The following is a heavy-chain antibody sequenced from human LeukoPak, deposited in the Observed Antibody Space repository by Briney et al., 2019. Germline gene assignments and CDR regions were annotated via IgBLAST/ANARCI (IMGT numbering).Heavy chain of an antibody. D-gene: IGHD3-10*01. CDR2: IYYSGST. Sequence: SETLSLTCTVSGGSISSSSYYWGWIRQPPGKGLEWIVSIYYSGSTYYNPSLKSRVTISVDTSKNQFSLKLSSVTAADTAVYYCARHAPITMVRGVLSWFDPWGQGTLVTVSS. CDR1: GGSISSSSYY. CDR3: ARHAPITMVRGVLSWFDP. V-gene: IGHV4-39*01. J-gene: IGHJ5*02.